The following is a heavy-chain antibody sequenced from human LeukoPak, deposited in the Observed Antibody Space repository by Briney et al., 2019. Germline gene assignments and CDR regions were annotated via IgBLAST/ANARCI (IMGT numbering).Heavy chain of an antibody. V-gene: IGHV3-30*04. CDR1: GFTSSNYA. J-gene: IGHJ6*02. CDR2: ISYDGNNK. Sequence: GRSLRLSCAASGFTSSNYAMRWVRQAPGKGLEWVALISYDGNNKYYADSVKGRFTISRDNSKNTLYLQMNSLRTEDTAVYYCARRIAGYYGMDVWGQGTTVTVSS. CDR3: ARRIAGYYGMDV. D-gene: IGHD1-20*01.